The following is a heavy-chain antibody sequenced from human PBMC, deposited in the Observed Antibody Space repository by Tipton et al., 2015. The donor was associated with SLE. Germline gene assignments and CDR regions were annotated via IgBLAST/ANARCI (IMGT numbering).Heavy chain of an antibody. CDR3: ARTNGYYDSNPIDL. V-gene: IGHV3-20*04. Sequence: QLVQSGGDVVRPGGSLRLTCAASGFTFSDHGMNWVRQVPGKGLEWVSHIKGDGSSIGYGDSVKGRFIISRDSAGSSLYLQMNSLRPEDTALYFCARTNGYYDSNPIDLWGQGTLVTVSP. CDR2: IKGDGSSI. J-gene: IGHJ4*02. D-gene: IGHD3-22*01. CDR1: GFTFSDHG.